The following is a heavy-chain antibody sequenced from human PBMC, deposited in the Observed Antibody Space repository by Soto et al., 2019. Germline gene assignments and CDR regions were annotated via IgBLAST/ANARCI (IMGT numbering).Heavy chain of an antibody. J-gene: IGHJ6*03. CDR3: AGGSWDDVSGHDYMDV. CDR2: TYYKFKWYN. Sequence: PSQTLSLTCDISGDSVSRNSAGWNWIRQTTSRGLEWLGRTYYKFKWYNNDAVSVRSRITIDPDTSKNQVSLQMNSVTPEDMAVDYCAGGSWDDVSGHDYMDVWGKGTTVTVSS. D-gene: IGHD5-12*01. V-gene: IGHV6-1*01. CDR1: GDSVSRNSAG.